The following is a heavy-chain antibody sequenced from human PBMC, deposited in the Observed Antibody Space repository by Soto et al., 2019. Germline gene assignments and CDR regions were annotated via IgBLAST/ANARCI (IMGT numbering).Heavy chain of an antibody. Sequence: QLHLRESGPGLVKPSETLSLTCTVSGGSITSSSYYWGWIRQPPGKGLEWIGSIYYSGSTYYNPSPRSLVTXSXXXSXXQFSRKLSSVTAADPAVYYCATQEVGGTYVYTFAPWGQGTLVTVSS. D-gene: IGHD1-26*01. CDR2: IYYSGST. V-gene: IGHV4-39*01. CDR3: ATQEVGGTYVYTFAP. CDR1: GGSITSSSYY. J-gene: IGHJ5*02.